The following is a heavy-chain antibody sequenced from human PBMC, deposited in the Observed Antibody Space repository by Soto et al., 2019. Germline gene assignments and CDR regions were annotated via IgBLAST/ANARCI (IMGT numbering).Heavy chain of an antibody. J-gene: IGHJ5*01. CDR3: GLYDALFFDF. D-gene: IGHD2-8*01. V-gene: IGHV3-21*01. Sequence: WGSLRLSCAASGFTFITFNISLVRQAPGKGLEWVSSITNSAYTSYADSVKGRFTISRDNAKNSLYLQMNSLRAEDTAVYYCGLYDALFFDFWGQGALVTVSS. CDR1: GFTFITFN. CDR2: ITNSAYT.